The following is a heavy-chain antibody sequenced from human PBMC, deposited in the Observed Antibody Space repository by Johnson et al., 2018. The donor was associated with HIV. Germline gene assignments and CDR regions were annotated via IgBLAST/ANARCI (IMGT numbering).Heavy chain of an antibody. CDR2: ISYDGSNK. Sequence: QVQLVESGGGVVQPGRSLRLSCAASGFTFSSHGMHWVRQAPGKGLEWVAVISYDGSNKYYADSLKGRFPISRDNSKNTLYLQMNSRRAEDTAVYYCARGGHAVVAKPLGAFDIWGQGTMVTVSS. CDR1: GFTFSSHG. CDR3: ARGGHAVVAKPLGAFDI. J-gene: IGHJ3*02. D-gene: IGHD2-21*01. V-gene: IGHV3-30*19.